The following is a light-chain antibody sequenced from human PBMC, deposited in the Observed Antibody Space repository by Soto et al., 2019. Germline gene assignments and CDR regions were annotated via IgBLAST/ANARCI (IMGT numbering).Light chain of an antibody. CDR2: GAS. V-gene: IGKV3-20*01. CDR1: QSVSSSY. Sequence: EIVLTQSPGTLSLSPGERATLSCRASQSVSSSYLAWYQQKPGQAPRLLIYGASSRATGIPDRFSGSGSGTDFTLIISRLEPEDFAVYYCQQYGSSPLTFGPGTKVDSK. CDR3: QQYGSSPLT. J-gene: IGKJ3*01.